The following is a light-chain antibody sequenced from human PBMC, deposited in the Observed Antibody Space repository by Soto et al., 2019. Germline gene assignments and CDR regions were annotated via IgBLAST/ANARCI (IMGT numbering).Light chain of an antibody. V-gene: IGLV2-14*01. CDR1: TSDVGDYNY. J-gene: IGLJ1*01. CDR3: SSYTSTNTLYV. Sequence: QSALTQPASVSGSPGQSITISCTGTTSDVGDYNYVSWYQQHPGKAPKLMIYDVSNRPSGVSNRFSGSKSGNTASLTISGLQAEDEADYYCSSYTSTNTLYVFGTGTKVTVL. CDR2: DVS.